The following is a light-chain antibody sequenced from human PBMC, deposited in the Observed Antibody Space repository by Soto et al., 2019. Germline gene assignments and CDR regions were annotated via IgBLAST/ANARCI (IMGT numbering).Light chain of an antibody. V-gene: IGKV1-8*01. CDR1: QGISSY. J-gene: IGKJ1*01. Sequence: AIRMNQSPSSLSASTGDRVTITCRASQGISSYLAWYQQKPGKAPKLLIYAASTLQSGVPSRFSGSGSGTDFTLTISCLQSEDFATYYCQQYYSYPRDFGQGTRWIS. CDR3: QQYYSYPRD. CDR2: AAS.